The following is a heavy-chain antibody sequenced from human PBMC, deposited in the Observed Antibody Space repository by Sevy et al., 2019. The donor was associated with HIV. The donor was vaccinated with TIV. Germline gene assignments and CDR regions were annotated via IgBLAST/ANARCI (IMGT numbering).Heavy chain of an antibody. CDR3: AGDDEGVVVLGYYYYYGMDV. CDR2: MNPNSGNT. D-gene: IGHD2-15*01. J-gene: IGHJ6*02. CDR1: GYTFTSYD. Sequence: ASVKVSCKASGYTFTSYDINWVRQATGQGLEWMGWMNPNSGNTGYAQKFQGRVTMTRNTSISTAYMELSSLRSEDTAVYYSAGDDEGVVVLGYYYYYGMDVWGQRTTVTVSS. V-gene: IGHV1-8*01.